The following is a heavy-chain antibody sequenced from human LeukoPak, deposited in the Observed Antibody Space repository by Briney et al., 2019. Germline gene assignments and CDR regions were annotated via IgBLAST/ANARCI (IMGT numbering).Heavy chain of an antibody. CDR3: ARGVAQRWLQLRGYYFDY. V-gene: IGHV1-69*13. Sequence: ASVKVSCKASGGTFSSFAISWVRQAPGQGLEWMGGIIPIFGTANYAQKFQGRVTITADESTSTAYMELSSLRSEDTAVHYCARGVAQRWLQLRGYYFDYWGQGTLVTVSS. CDR1: GGTFSSFA. CDR2: IIPIFGTA. D-gene: IGHD5-24*01. J-gene: IGHJ4*02.